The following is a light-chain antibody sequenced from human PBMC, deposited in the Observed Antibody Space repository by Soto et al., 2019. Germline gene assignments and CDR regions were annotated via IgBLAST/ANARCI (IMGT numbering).Light chain of an antibody. CDR1: SRHSSYS. J-gene: IGLJ2*01. CDR3: ETWDSSTHKV. V-gene: IGLV4-60*03. CDR2: LERSGSY. Sequence: QPVLTQSSSASASLGSSVKLTCTLSSRHSSYSIAWHQQQPGKAPRYLMRLERSGSYNKGSGVPDRFSGSTSGADRYLTISSLQSEDEADYYCETWDSSTHKVFGGGTQLTVL.